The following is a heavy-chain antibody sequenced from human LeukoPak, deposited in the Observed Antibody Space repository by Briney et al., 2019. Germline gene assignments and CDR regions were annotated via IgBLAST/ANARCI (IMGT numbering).Heavy chain of an antibody. J-gene: IGHJ4*02. CDR1: GGSISSYY. CDR2: IYYSGST. Sequence: SETLSLTCTVSGGSISSYYWSLIRQPPGKGLEWIGYIYYSGSTNYNPSLKSRVTISADTSKNQFSLKLSSVTAADTAVYYCARGRRDGYNRMDYWGQGTLVTVPS. CDR3: ARGRRDGYNRMDY. V-gene: IGHV4-59*01. D-gene: IGHD5-24*01.